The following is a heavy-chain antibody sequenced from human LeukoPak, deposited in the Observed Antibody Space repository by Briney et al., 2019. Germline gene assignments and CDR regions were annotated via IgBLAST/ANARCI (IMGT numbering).Heavy chain of an antibody. CDR2: IYYSGST. J-gene: IGHJ4*02. CDR1: GGSISSSSYY. D-gene: IGHD6-25*01. Sequence: SETLSLTCTVSGGSISSSSYYWGWIRQPPGKGLEWIGSIYYSGSTYYNPSLKSRVTMSVDTSKNQFSLKLNSVTAADTAVYYCARVLGYYFDYWGQGTLVTVSS. V-gene: IGHV4-39*01. CDR3: ARVLGYYFDY.